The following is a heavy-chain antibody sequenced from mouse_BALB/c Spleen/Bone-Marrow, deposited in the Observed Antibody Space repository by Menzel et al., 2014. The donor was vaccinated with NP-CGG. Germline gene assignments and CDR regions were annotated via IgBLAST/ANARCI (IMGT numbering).Heavy chain of an antibody. J-gene: IGHJ3*01. Sequence: QVQLQQSGAELVTPGASVELSCKASGYTFTTYWMHWVKQRPGHGLEWIGQVDPSDGYTNYSQMFKGKATLTVDKSSSTAYMQRSSLSSEYSAVYYCARGGDNFAWFAYWGQGTLVTVSA. D-gene: IGHD1-3*01. CDR2: VDPSDGYT. V-gene: IGHV1-69*02. CDR1: GYTFTTYW. CDR3: ARGGDNFAWFAY.